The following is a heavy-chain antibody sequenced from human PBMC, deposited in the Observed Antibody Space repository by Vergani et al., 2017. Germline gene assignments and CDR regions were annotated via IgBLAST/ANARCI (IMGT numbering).Heavy chain of an antibody. V-gene: IGHV3-9*01. D-gene: IGHD2-21*01. Sequence: EVQLVESGGGLVQPGRSLRLSCAASGFTFDDYAMHWVRQAPGKGLEWVSGISWNSGSIGYADSVKGRFTISRDNAKNSLYLQMNSLRAEDTALYYCAKGVVVGERNYWYFDLWGRGTLVTVSS. CDR1: GFTFDDYA. CDR3: AKGVVVGERNYWYFDL. J-gene: IGHJ2*01. CDR2: ISWNSGSI.